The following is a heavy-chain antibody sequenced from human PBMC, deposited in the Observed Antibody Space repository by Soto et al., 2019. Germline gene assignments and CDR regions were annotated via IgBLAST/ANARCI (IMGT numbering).Heavy chain of an antibody. CDR1: GGSISSSSYY. CDR3: ARHGALGVRGVRYGMDV. V-gene: IGHV4-39*01. J-gene: IGHJ6*02. D-gene: IGHD3-10*01. Sequence: SETLSLTCTVSGGSISSSSYYWGWIRQPPGKGLEWIGSIYYSGSAYYNPSLKSRVTISVDTSKNQFSLKLSSVTAADTAVYYCARHGALGVRGVRYGMDVWGQGTTVTVSS. CDR2: IYYSGSA.